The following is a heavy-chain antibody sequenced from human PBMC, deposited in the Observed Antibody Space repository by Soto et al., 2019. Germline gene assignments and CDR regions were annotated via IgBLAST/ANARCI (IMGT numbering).Heavy chain of an antibody. Sequence: ASVKVSCKASGFTFSNYGLNWVRQAPGQGLEWMGWVSANNGHTNYAQNLQGRVSMTTDTSTSPAYMELRGLTFDDTAVYYCARDIESVTAKHFFYYYAMDVWGQGTTVTVS. V-gene: IGHV1-18*01. CDR3: ARDIESVTAKHFFYYYAMDV. D-gene: IGHD2-8*01. CDR1: GFTFSNYG. J-gene: IGHJ6*02. CDR2: VSANNGHT.